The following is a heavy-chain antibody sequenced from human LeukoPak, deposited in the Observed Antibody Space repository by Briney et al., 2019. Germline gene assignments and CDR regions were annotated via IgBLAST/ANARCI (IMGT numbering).Heavy chain of an antibody. CDR3: ARGTLYRGWSYYLDF. D-gene: IGHD6-19*01. Sequence: PSETLSLTCAVYGGSFSGYFWSWIRQPPGKGLEWIGEINRGGSTNYNPSLKSRVTISVDTSKNQFSLKLSSVTAADTAMYYCARGTLYRGWSYYLDFWGQGSQVTVSS. V-gene: IGHV4-34*01. CDR1: GGSFSGYF. CDR2: INRGGST. J-gene: IGHJ4*02.